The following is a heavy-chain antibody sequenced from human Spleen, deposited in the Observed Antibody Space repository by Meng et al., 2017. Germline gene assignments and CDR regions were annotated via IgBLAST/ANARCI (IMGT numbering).Heavy chain of an antibody. CDR1: GFTVSSNE. V-gene: IGHV3-38-3*01. Sequence: GGSLRLSCAASGFTVSSNEMSWVRQAPGKGLEWVSSVSGDCTYYADSVKGRFTISRDNSKNTLYLQMNSLRAEDTAVYYCAGGSFDWLFYYYGMDVWGQGTTVTVSS. J-gene: IGHJ6*02. CDR3: AGGSFDWLFYYYGMDV. CDR2: VSGDCT. D-gene: IGHD3-9*01.